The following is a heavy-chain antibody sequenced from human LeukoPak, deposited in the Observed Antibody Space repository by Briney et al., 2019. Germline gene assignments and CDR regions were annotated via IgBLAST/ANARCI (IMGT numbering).Heavy chain of an antibody. CDR2: ISGSGDST. Sequence: GGSLRLSCAASGSTFINYGMNWVRQAPGKGLEWVSGISGSGDSTYYADSVKGRFTISRDNSKNTLYLQMNSLRAEDTAVYYCAKDRADYYDILTGYFFDYWGQGTLVTVSS. CDR1: GSTFINYG. CDR3: AKDRADYYDILTGYFFDY. D-gene: IGHD3-9*01. J-gene: IGHJ4*02. V-gene: IGHV3-23*01.